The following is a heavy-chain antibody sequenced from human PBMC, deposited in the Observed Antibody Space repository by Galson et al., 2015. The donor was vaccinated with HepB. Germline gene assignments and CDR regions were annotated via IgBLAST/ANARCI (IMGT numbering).Heavy chain of an antibody. J-gene: IGHJ4*02. Sequence: SLRLSCAASGFTFSSYSMNWVRQAPGKGLEWVSYISSSSSTIYYADSVKGRFTISRDNAKNSLYLQMNSLRAEDTAVYYCARGRRRLLWFEERPFDYWGQGTLVSVSS. V-gene: IGHV3-48*01. D-gene: IGHD3-10*01. CDR1: GFTFSSYS. CDR2: ISSSSSTI. CDR3: ARGRRRLLWFEERPFDY.